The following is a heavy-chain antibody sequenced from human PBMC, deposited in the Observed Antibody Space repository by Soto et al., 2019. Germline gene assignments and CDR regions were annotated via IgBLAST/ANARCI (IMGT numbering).Heavy chain of an antibody. CDR3: VMVDNYVTPTPQDV. V-gene: IGHV1-18*01. Sequence: QVQLVQSGDEVKKPGASVKVSCKASGYIFVNYGIAWVRQAPRQGLEWMGWISPYTGNTHSASKVHGRLTMNTDTSTSTAYMDLGSLTSDDTAVYYCVMVDNYVTPTPQDVWGQGTTVTVSS. J-gene: IGHJ6*02. D-gene: IGHD3-16*01. CDR2: ISPYTGNT. CDR1: GYIFVNYG.